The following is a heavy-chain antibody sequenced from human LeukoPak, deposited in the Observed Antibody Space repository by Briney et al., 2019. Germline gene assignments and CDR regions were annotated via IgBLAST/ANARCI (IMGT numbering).Heavy chain of an antibody. V-gene: IGHV3-30*03. CDR1: GFTFSSYG. CDR2: ISYDGSNK. D-gene: IGHD3-22*01. Sequence: PGRSLRLSCAASGFTFSSYGMHWVRQAPGEGLEWVAVISYDGSNKYYADSVKGRFTISRDNSKNTLYLQMNSLRAEDTAVYYCAMGDYYDSSGYASDYWGQGTLVTVSS. J-gene: IGHJ4*02. CDR3: AMGDYYDSSGYASDY.